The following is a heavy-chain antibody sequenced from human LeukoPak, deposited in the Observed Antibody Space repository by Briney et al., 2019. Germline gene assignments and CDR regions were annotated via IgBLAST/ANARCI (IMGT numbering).Heavy chain of an antibody. J-gene: IGHJ4*02. CDR1: GFSVSFNY. V-gene: IGHV3-66*01. D-gene: IGHD6-19*01. CDR3: ARGGAYTSGWYPPTHFDY. Sequence: GGSLRLSCAASGFSVSFNYVSWVRQAPGKGLEWVSIISGGGTTYYADSVKGRFTISRDNSRNTVYLQIDRLRAEDTAVYYCARGGAYTSGWYPPTHFDYWGQGTLVTVSS. CDR2: ISGGGTT.